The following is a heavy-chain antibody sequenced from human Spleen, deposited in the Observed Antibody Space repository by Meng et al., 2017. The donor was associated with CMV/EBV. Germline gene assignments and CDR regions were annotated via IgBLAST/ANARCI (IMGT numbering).Heavy chain of an antibody. V-gene: IGHV3-30*18. CDR3: AKDPIGGNYRGSHFDF. Sequence: GGSLRLSCAASGFTFTSYWMHWVRQAPGKGLEWVAGISSDEATTYYPGSVRGRFTISRDNSNNAIYLQMNSLRPEDTALYFCAKDPIGGNYRGSHFDFWDQGVLVTVSS. CDR2: ISSDEATT. CDR1: GFTFTSYW. J-gene: IGHJ4*02. D-gene: IGHD3-16*01.